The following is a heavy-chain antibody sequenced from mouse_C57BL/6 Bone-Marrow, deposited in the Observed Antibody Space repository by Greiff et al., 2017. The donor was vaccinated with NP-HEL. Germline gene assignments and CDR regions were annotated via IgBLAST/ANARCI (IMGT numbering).Heavy chain of an antibody. Sequence: VKLMESGPGLVAPSQSLSITCTVSGFSLTSYGVDWVRQPPGKGLEWLGVIWGGGSTNYNSALMSRLSLSKDNSKSQVFLKMNSLQTDDTAMYYCATRYYSNAPWYFDVWGTGTTVTVSS. CDR3: ATRYYSNAPWYFDV. D-gene: IGHD2-12*01. J-gene: IGHJ1*03. V-gene: IGHV2-9*01. CDR1: GFSLTSYG. CDR2: IWGGGST.